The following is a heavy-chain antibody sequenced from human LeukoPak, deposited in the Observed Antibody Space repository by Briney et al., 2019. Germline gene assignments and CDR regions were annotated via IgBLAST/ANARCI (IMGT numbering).Heavy chain of an antibody. CDR2: IKQDGSEK. CDR3: ARETTSYDFWSGYVERFDYYYYMDV. D-gene: IGHD3-3*01. V-gene: IGHV3-7*01. CDR1: GFTFSSYW. Sequence: GGSLRLSCAASGFTFSSYWMSWVGQAPGKGLEWVANIKQDGSEKYYVDSVKGRFTISRDNAKNSLYLQMNSLRAEDTAVYYCARETTSYDFWSGYVERFDYYYYMDVWGKGTTVTVSS. J-gene: IGHJ6*03.